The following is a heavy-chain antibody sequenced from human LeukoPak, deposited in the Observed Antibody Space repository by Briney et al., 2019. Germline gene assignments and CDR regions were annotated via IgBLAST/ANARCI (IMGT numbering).Heavy chain of an antibody. CDR2: IYHSGST. CDR3: ARARIVGAIDY. CDR1: GGSISSYY. J-gene: IGHJ4*02. V-gene: IGHV4-38-2*02. Sequence: SETLSLTCTVSGGSISSYYWGWIRQPPGKGLEWIGSIYHSGSTYYNPSLKSRVTISVDTSKNQFSLKLSSVTAADAAVYYCARARIVGAIDYWGQGTLVTVSS. D-gene: IGHD1-26*01.